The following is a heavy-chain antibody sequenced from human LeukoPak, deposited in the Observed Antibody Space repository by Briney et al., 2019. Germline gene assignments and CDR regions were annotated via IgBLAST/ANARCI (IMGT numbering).Heavy chain of an antibody. Sequence: GGSLRLSCAASGFTLSGYDMNWARQAPGTGPEWVAAISQSGTDTHYGDSVKGRFTISRDNSKDTLFLQMNALRVDDTAVYYCVKGGWFDDWGQGTLVTVSS. CDR3: VKGGWFDD. CDR2: ISQSGTDT. V-gene: IGHV3-23*05. CDR1: GFTLSGYD. D-gene: IGHD6-19*01. J-gene: IGHJ4*02.